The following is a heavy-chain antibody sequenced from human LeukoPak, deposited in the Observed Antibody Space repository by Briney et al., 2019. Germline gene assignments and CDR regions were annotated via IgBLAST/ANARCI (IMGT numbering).Heavy chain of an antibody. CDR3: ARPNYDILTGYYSSFDY. CDR2: INPSGGIT. D-gene: IGHD3-9*01. V-gene: IGHV1-46*01. Sequence: ASVKVSCKASGYTFTSYYMHWVRQAPGQGLEWMGIINPSGGITSYAQKFQGRVTMTRDTSTSTVYMELSSLRSEDTAVYYCARPNYDILTGYYSSFDYWGQGTLVTVSS. J-gene: IGHJ4*02. CDR1: GYTFTSYY.